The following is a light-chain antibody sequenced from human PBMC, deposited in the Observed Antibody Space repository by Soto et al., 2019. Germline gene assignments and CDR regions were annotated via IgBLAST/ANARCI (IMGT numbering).Light chain of an antibody. CDR2: SNT. V-gene: IGLV1-44*01. Sequence: QSVLTQPPPASGTPGQTIAISCSGGSSNIGSHTVNWYQQLPGTAPRLLIYSNTQRPSGVPDRFSGSKSGTSASLAISGLQSEYEGDYYCAAWDDSLNGVVFGGGTKVTGL. CDR3: AAWDDSLNGVV. CDR1: SSNIGSHT. J-gene: IGLJ2*01.